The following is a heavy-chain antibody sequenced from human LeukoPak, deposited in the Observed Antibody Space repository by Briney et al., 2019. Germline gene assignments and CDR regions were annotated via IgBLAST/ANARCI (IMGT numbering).Heavy chain of an antibody. CDR3: AKPLIASRQDAFDI. Sequence: GGSLRLSCAASGFTFSNYAMSWVRRAPGKGLEWVSLISGSGGSTYYADSVKGRFTISRDNSKNMPYLQMNSLRAEDTALYYCAKPLIASRQDAFDIWGQGTMVTVSS. CDR1: GFTFSNYA. CDR2: ISGSGGST. D-gene: IGHD2-8*01. V-gene: IGHV3-23*01. J-gene: IGHJ3*02.